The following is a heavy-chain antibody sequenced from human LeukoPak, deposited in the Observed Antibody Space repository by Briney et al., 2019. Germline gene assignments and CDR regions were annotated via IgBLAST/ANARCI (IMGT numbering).Heavy chain of an antibody. CDR1: VDTPTSYG. D-gene: IGHD7-27*01. V-gene: IGHV1-18*01. CDR3: ARDWGSIKVIADY. CDR2: ISSNSDNT. J-gene: IGHJ4*02. Sequence: ASVKVSCKDTVDTPTSYGISSVRQAPGQGLEWMGWISSNSDNTNYAQKLQGRVTMTTDTSTSTAYMELRSLRSDDTALYFCARDWGSIKVIADYCGEGALVVVSS.